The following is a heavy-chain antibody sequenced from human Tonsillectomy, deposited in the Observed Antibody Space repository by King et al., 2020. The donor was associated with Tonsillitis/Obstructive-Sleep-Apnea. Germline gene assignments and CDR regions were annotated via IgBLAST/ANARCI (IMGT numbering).Heavy chain of an antibody. CDR2: IYYSGST. CDR1: GGSITGYY. J-gene: IGHJ6*03. V-gene: IGHV4-59*01. Sequence: VQLQESGPGLVKPSETLSLTCTVSGGSITGYYWSWIRQPPGKGLEWIGNIYYSGSTNYNPSHMSRVTISVDTSKNQFSLKLSSVSAADTAVYYCARVQVTIFGVTIIGHPYYYYMDVWGKGTTVTVSS. CDR3: ARVQVTIFGVTIIGHPYYYYMDV. D-gene: IGHD3-3*01.